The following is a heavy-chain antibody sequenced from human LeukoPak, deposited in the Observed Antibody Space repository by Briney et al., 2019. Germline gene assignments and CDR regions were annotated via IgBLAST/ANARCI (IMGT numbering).Heavy chain of an antibody. V-gene: IGHV3-7*03. Sequence: GGSLRLSCAASGFTFSSYWMSWVRQAPGKGLEWVANINKDGGEKYYVDSVKGRFTISRDNAKNSLYLQMNSLRADDTAVYYCAKDIYGDYEYYLDYWGQGTLVTVSS. CDR1: GFTFSSYW. D-gene: IGHD4-17*01. J-gene: IGHJ4*02. CDR3: AKDIYGDYEYYLDY. CDR2: INKDGGEK.